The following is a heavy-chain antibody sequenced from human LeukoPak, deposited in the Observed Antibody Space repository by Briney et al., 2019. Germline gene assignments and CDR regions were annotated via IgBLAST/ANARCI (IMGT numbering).Heavy chain of an antibody. V-gene: IGHV1-69*06. CDR1: GGTFSSYA. D-gene: IGHD3-22*01. J-gene: IGHJ4*02. CDR3: ARTTYYYDSSGYYYFDY. Sequence: SVKVSCKASGGTFSSYAISWVRQAPGQGLEWVGGIISIFGTANYAQKFQGRVTITADKSTSTAYMELSSLRSEDTAVYYCARTTYYYDSSGYYYFDYWGQGTLVTVSS. CDR2: IISIFGTA.